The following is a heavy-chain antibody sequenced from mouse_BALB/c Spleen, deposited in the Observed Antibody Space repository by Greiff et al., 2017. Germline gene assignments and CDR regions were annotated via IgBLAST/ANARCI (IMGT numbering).Heavy chain of an antibody. Sequence: DVQLQESGGGLVQPGGSRKLSCAASGFTFSSFGMHWVRQAPEKGLEWVAYISSGSSTIYYADTVKGRFTISRDNPKNTLFLQMTSLRSEDTAMYYCASNYGNYDYAMDYWGQGTSVTVSS. CDR1: GFTFSSFG. CDR3: ASNYGNYDYAMDY. CDR2: ISSGSSTI. D-gene: IGHD2-1*01. V-gene: IGHV5-17*02. J-gene: IGHJ4*01.